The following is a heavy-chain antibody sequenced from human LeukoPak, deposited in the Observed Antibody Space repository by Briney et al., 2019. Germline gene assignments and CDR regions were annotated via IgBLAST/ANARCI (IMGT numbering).Heavy chain of an antibody. J-gene: IGHJ2*01. D-gene: IGHD3-22*01. CDR1: GYTFTNYN. CDR3: AREVAHYYDSSGSFDL. V-gene: IGHV1-8*01. Sequence: GASVKVSCKASGYTFTNYNINWVRQATGQGLEWMGWMNPNSGNTGYAQKLQGRVTMTRNTAITTAYMELSSLRSEDTAVYYCAREVAHYYDSSGSFDLWGRGTLVTVSS. CDR2: MNPNSGNT.